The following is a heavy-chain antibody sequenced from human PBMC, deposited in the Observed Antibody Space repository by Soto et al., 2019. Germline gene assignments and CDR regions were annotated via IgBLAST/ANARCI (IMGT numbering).Heavy chain of an antibody. CDR2: IYYSGST. J-gene: IGHJ6*02. Sequence: PSETLSLTCTVSGGSISSYYWSWIRQPPGKGLEWIGYIYYSGSTNYNPSLKSRVTISVDTSKNQFSLKLSSVTAADTAVYYCARVVDTAMAYYYGMDVWGQGTTVTVSS. D-gene: IGHD5-18*01. CDR3: ARVVDTAMAYYYGMDV. V-gene: IGHV4-59*01. CDR1: GGSISSYY.